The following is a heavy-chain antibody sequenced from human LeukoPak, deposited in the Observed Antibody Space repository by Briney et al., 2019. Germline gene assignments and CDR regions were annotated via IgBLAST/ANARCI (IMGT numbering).Heavy chain of an antibody. CDR2: IYYSGST. CDR3: ARVTVLGSGWYRVRYFDY. J-gene: IGHJ4*02. V-gene: IGHV4-34*01. CDR1: GGSFSGYY. Sequence: PSETLSLTCAVYGGSFSGYYWSWIRQPPGKGLEWIGSIYYSGSTYYNPSLKSRVTISVDTSKNQFSLKLSSVTAADTAVYYCARVTVLGSGWYRVRYFDYWGQGTLVTVSS. D-gene: IGHD6-19*01.